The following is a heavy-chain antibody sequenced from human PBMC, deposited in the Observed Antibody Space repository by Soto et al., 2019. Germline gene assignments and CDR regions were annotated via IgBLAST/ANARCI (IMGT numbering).Heavy chain of an antibody. J-gene: IGHJ3*02. CDR2: VSSTGNFI. CDR1: GFTFSSYS. Sequence: EVQLVESGGGLVKPGGSLRLSCAASGFTFSSYSINWVRQAPGKGLEWVSSVSSTGNFIHYADSVKGRFTISRDNAQNSLSLQMSSLRAEDTAVYYCARETNPYTDSSHAFDIWGQGTRVTVSS. V-gene: IGHV3-21*01. D-gene: IGHD2-2*02. CDR3: ARETNPYTDSSHAFDI.